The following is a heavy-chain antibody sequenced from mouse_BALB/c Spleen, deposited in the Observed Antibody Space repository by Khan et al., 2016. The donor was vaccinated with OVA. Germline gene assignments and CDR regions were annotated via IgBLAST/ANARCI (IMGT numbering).Heavy chain of an antibody. D-gene: IGHD3-1*01. J-gene: IGHJ3*01. CDR3: TRWGYWFAY. CDR2: ISPGNSDN. CDR1: GYIFTSYW. V-gene: IGHV1-5*01. Sequence: EVQLQQSGTVLARPGASVEMSCKASGYIFTSYWIHWVKQRPGQGPEWLGSISPGNSDNNYNQRFKGKAKLTADTSTSTAYMELSSKTNEDSAVYYCTRWGYWFAYWGQGTLVTVSA.